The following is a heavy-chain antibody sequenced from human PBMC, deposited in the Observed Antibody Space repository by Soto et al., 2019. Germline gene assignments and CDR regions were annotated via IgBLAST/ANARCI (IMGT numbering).Heavy chain of an antibody. V-gene: IGHV4-30-4*01. CDR1: GGSISSGDYF. CDR2: IYYPGST. J-gene: IGHJ4*02. CDR3: ARDDGYYRLYDY. Sequence: QVRLQESGPGLVKPSQTLSLTCTVSGGSISSGDYFWSWVRQPPGKGLEWIGYIYYPGSTSYNPSLKSRITMSVDTSKNQFSLKVSSVTAADTAVYFCARDDGYYRLYDYWGQGTLVTVSS. D-gene: IGHD3-3*01.